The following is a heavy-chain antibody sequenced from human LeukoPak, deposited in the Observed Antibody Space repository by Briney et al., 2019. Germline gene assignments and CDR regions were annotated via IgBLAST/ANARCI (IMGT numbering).Heavy chain of an antibody. J-gene: IGHJ4*02. V-gene: IGHV4-39*01. CDR1: GGSISSSIYY. Sequence: SETLSLTCTVSGGSISSSIYYWGWIRQPPGRGLDGIGIIYYSWNTYYNPSLKSQLTISGETSKNQLSLKLSCVTAAETAVYSCARRRTDPVDFAYWGKGTLVTASP. CDR3: ARRRTDPVDFAY. D-gene: IGHD4-23*01. CDR2: IYYSWNT.